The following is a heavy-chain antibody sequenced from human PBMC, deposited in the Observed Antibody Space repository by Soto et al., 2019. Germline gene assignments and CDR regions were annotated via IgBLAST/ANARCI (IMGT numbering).Heavy chain of an antibody. CDR3: ARMDCTSTSCYSSYFDD. D-gene: IGHD2-2*01. CDR2: IRRSSRTI. J-gene: IGHJ4*02. CDR1: GFTFSSYR. Sequence: EVQLVASGGGLVQPGGSLTLSCAASGFTFSSYRLNWVRPAPGKGLGWVSYIRRSSRTIGYADSVEGRFTISRDNAKNSLYLQMNSLRDEDTAVYYYARMDCTSTSCYSSYFDDWGQGTLVTVSS. V-gene: IGHV3-48*02.